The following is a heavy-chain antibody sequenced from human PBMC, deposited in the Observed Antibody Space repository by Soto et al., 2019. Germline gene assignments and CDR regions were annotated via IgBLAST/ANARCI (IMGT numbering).Heavy chain of an antibody. CDR3: GRCRTDSYAMDV. Sequence: ASVKVGCKATGHWFSNYCIDWVRQAPAQGSEWMGWISTYNGRTNYAQNVKGRVVMTTDISTNTVYLELRSLRSDDTAIYYCGRCRTDSYAMDVWHQGTTVLVSS. CDR1: GHWFSNYC. V-gene: IGHV1-18*01. CDR2: ISTYNGRT. J-gene: IGHJ6*02. D-gene: IGHD2-8*02.